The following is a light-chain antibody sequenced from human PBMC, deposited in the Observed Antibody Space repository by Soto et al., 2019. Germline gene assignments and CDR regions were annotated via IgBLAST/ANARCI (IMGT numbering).Light chain of an antibody. J-gene: IGKJ1*01. V-gene: IGKV3-15*01. CDR2: SAS. Sequence: EGVMQQSPATLAVTTGEGAAHSSRASQSIRTDLALYQQKPGQAPSLLIFSASTRATGVPARFSGSGSGTEFTLTISSLQSEDFAVYYCQQYNKWPQWTFGQGTKVDIK. CDR3: QQYNKWPQWT. CDR1: QSIRTD.